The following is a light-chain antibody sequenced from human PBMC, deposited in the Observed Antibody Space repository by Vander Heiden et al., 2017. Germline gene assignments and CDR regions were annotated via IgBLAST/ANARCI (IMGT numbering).Light chain of an antibody. CDR3: QQYYSTPTWT. V-gene: IGKV4-1*01. J-gene: IGKJ1*01. CDR1: PSVLYSSNNKNY. CDR2: GAS. Sequence: DIVMTQSPDSLAVSLVERATINCKSSPSVLYSSNNKNYLAWYQQKPGQPPKLLIYGASTRESGVPDRFSGSGSGTDFTLTISSLQAEDVAVYYCQQYYSTPTWTFGQGTKVEIK.